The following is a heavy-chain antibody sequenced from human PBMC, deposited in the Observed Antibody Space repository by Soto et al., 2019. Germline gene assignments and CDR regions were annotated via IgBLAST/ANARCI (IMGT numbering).Heavy chain of an antibody. Sequence: QIQLMQSGSEMRRPGASVRISCKASGYTFTNYYAHWVRQAPGQGLQWMAMINPNNRNTSYTPKFQGRISMSIATPSTTLYKKFRSLTCDETAVHYCTSRASTTWQQFACFDLWGQGAMVTV. J-gene: IGHJ3*01. D-gene: IGHD5-12*01. V-gene: IGHV1-46*01. CDR3: TSRASTTWQQFACFDL. CDR2: INPNNRNT. CDR1: GYTFTNYY.